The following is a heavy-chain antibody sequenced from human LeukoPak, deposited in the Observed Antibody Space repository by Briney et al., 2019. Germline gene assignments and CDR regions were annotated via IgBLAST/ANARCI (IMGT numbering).Heavy chain of an antibody. V-gene: IGHV3-48*03. CDR3: AKDPMVRGLTYDS. CDR1: GFIFSSYE. D-gene: IGHD3-10*01. CDR2: ISSSGRTM. Sequence: GGSLRLSCEASGFIFSSYEMNWVRQAPGKGLEWVSFISSSGRTMYYADSVKGRFTISRDNSKNTLYLQMNSLRAEDTAVYYCAKDPMVRGLTYDSWGQGTLVTVSS. J-gene: IGHJ4*02.